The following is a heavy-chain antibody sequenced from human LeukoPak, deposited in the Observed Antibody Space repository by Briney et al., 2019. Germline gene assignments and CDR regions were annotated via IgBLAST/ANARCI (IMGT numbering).Heavy chain of an antibody. D-gene: IGHD1-7*01. CDR1: GFTFDEYG. Sequence: GESLRLSCAASGFTFDEYGMHWVRQTPGKRLEWVGLIMFEGSGIFYADSVKGRFAISRDNFKDSLYLQIHSLRIDDTALYYCAKGTVTELQAWGQGTLVTVSS. CDR3: AKGTVTELQA. J-gene: IGHJ5*02. V-gene: IGHV3-43*01. CDR2: IMFEGSGI.